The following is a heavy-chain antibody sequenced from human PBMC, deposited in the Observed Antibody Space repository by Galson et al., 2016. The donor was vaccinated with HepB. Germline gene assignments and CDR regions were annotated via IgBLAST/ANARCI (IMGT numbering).Heavy chain of an antibody. CDR2: ISYSGST. Sequence: TLSLTCTVSGGSISSDDYYWSWIRQHPGKGLEWIGYISYSGSTYYNPSLKSRATISVDTSKNQLSLKLSSVTAADTAVYYCARDNYGDLLTTNWYFDLWGRGTLVAVSA. CDR3: ARDNYGDLLTTNWYFDL. V-gene: IGHV4-31*03. CDR1: GGSISSDDYY. J-gene: IGHJ2*01. D-gene: IGHD4-17*01.